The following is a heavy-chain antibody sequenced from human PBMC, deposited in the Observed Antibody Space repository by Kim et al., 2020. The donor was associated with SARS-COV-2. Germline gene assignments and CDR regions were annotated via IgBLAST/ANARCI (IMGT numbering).Heavy chain of an antibody. CDR1: GYTFTGYY. D-gene: IGHD6-13*01. Sequence: ASVKVSCKASGYTFTGYYMHWVRQAPGQGLEWMGWINPNSGGTNYAQKFQGWVTMTRDTSISTAYMELSRLRSDDTAVYYCARESVAAAGLTQALDYWGQGTLVTVSS. J-gene: IGHJ4*02. CDR2: INPNSGGT. V-gene: IGHV1-2*04. CDR3: ARESVAAAGLTQALDY.